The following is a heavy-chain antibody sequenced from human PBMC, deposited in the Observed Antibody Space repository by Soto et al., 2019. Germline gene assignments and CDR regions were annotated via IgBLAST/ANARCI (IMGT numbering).Heavy chain of an antibody. D-gene: IGHD3-22*01. CDR2: ISGGGGTA. CDR3: ARSEDYYDSSGYYPNWFDP. J-gene: IGHJ5*02. CDR1: GFTFSSYA. V-gene: IGHV3-23*01. Sequence: GGVLRLSCAASGFTFSSYAMSWVRQAPGEGVGWVSGISGGGGTAYYADSVKGRFTISVDTSKNQFSLKLSSVTAADTAVYYCARSEDYYDSSGYYPNWFDPWGQGTLVTVSS.